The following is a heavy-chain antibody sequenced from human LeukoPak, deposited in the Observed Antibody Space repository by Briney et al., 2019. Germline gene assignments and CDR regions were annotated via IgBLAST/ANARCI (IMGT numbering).Heavy chain of an antibody. CDR3: AREGTAGTNLNWFDP. CDR1: GGSISSYY. J-gene: IGHJ5*02. CDR2: ISYSGST. D-gene: IGHD1-1*01. Sequence: SETLSLTCTVSGGSISSYYWSWIRQPPGKGLEWIGYISYSGSTNFNPSLKSRVAISVDTSKNQFSLKLSSVTAADTAVYYCAREGTAGTNLNWFDPWGQGTLVTVSS. V-gene: IGHV4-59*01.